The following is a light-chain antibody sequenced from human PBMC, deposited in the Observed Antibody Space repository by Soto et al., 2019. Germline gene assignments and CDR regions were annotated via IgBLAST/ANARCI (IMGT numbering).Light chain of an antibody. Sequence: DIQMTQSPSSVSASVGDRVSITCRASQGISNWLAWYQQKPGRAPKLLIYAASSLQSGVSSRFSGSGSGTDFTLTISSLQSEDFAVYYCQQYNNWPYTFGQGTKLEIK. CDR2: AAS. V-gene: IGKV1-12*01. CDR1: QGISNW. J-gene: IGKJ2*01. CDR3: QQYNNWPYT.